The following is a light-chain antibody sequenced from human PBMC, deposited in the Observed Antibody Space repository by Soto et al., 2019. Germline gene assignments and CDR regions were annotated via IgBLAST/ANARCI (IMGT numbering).Light chain of an antibody. J-gene: IGKJ5*01. Sequence: IQMSQSPSSLSASVGDRVTITCRAAESISRHLNWYQQKPGRAPDLVIYAASTLQNGVPSRFTGSGSGTEFTLTITGLKLEDFATYYCQQDYSTLATFGQGTRLEIK. CDR2: AAS. V-gene: IGKV1-39*01. CDR3: QQDYSTLAT. CDR1: ESISRH.